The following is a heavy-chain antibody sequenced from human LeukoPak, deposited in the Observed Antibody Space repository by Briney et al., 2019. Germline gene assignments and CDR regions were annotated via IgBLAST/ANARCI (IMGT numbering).Heavy chain of an antibody. V-gene: IGHV1-69*13. D-gene: IGHD5-24*01. CDR1: GGTFSSYA. CDR2: IIPIFGTA. J-gene: IGHJ6*03. CDR3: ARGEGDGYNDCYYYMDV. Sequence: GASVKVSCKASGGTFSSYAISWVRQAPGQGLEWMGGIIPIFGTANYAQKFQGRVTITADESTSTAYMELSSLRSEDTAVYYCARGEGDGYNDCYYYMDVWGKGTTVTVSS.